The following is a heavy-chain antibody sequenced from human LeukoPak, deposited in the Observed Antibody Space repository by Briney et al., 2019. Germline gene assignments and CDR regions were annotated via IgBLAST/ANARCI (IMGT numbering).Heavy chain of an antibody. CDR1: GYSFTSYW. Sequence: LGESLKISCKGSGYSFTSYWIGWVRQMPGKGLEWVSAISGSGGSTYYADSVKGRFTISRDNSKNTLYLQMNSLRAEDTAVYYCAKGGPDIAAALDYWGQGTLVTVSS. V-gene: IGHV3-23*01. CDR2: ISGSGGST. D-gene: IGHD6-13*01. J-gene: IGHJ4*02. CDR3: AKGGPDIAAALDY.